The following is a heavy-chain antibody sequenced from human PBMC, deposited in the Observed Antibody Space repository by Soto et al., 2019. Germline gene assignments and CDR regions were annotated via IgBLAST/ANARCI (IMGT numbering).Heavy chain of an antibody. CDR3: ATWPPQIVVTLLPFPS. CDR1: GGSISSGGYY. D-gene: IGHD2-15*01. Sequence: SETLSLTCTVSGGSISSGGYYWSWIRQHPGKGLEWIGYIYYSGSTYYNPSLKSRVTISVDTSNNQFSLKLSSMTGADTAVYYCATWPPQIVVTLLPFPSWGQGTPVTVSS. V-gene: IGHV4-31*03. J-gene: IGHJ5*02. CDR2: IYYSGST.